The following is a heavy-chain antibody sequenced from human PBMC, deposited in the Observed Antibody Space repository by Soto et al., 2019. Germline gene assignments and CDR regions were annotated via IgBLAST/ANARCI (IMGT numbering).Heavy chain of an antibody. D-gene: IGHD2-21*01. Sequence: EVQLLESGGGLVQPGGSLRLSCAASGFTFGTYAMTWVRQAPGKGLEWISSISDGADGPYYADSVKGRFTTSRDNSCIILSLQMNGLRGDDTTVYYCAKVGIGRAPGLDFWGQGTLVAVSS. CDR3: AKVGIGRAPGLDF. CDR1: GFTFGTYA. J-gene: IGHJ4*02. V-gene: IGHV3-23*01. CDR2: ISDGADGP.